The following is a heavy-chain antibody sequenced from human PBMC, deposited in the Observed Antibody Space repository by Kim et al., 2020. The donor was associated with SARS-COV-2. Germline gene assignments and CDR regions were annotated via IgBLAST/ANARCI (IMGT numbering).Heavy chain of an antibody. CDR3: AFFLLWAYKGMDV. D-gene: IGHD3-10*01. V-gene: IGHV3-66*01. CDR2: IYSGGST. Sequence: GGSLRLSCAASGFTVSSNYMSWVRQAPGKGLEWVSVIYSGGSTYYADSVKGRFTISRDNSKNTLYLQMNSLRAEDTAVYYCAFFLLWAYKGMDVWGQGTTVTVSS. J-gene: IGHJ6*02. CDR1: GFTVSSNY.